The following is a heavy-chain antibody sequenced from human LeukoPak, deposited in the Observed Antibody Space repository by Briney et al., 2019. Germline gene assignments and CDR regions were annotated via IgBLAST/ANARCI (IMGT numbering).Heavy chain of an antibody. CDR1: GGATTTYY. Sequence: SETLSLTCTVSGGATTTYYWSWSRQPAGKGLEWIGYIYHIGSSSYNPSLNSRVTMSIDTSTNQFSLRLSSVTAADTAIYYCARETSWRYFDYWGQGILVTVSS. D-gene: IGHD5-24*01. CDR2: IYHIGSS. J-gene: IGHJ4*02. V-gene: IGHV4-59*01. CDR3: ARETSWRYFDY.